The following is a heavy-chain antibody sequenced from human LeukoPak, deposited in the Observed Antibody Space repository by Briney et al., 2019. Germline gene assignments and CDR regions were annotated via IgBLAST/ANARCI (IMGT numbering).Heavy chain of an antibody. CDR2: ISSSGSTI. CDR1: GFTFSSYW. CDR3: AELGITMIGGV. J-gene: IGHJ6*04. V-gene: IGHV3-48*04. Sequence: PGGSLRLSCAASGFTFSSYWMNWVRQAPGKGLEWVSYISSSGSTIYYADSVKGRFTISRDNAKNPLYLQMNSLRAEDTAVYYCAELGITMIGGVWGKGTTVTISS. D-gene: IGHD3-10*02.